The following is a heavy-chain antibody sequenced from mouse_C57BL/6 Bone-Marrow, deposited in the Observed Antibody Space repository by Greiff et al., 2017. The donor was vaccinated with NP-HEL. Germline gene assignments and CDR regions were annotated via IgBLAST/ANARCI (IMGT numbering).Heavy chain of an antibody. CDR2: INPNNGGT. V-gene: IGHV1-22*01. Sequence: EVQLQQSGPELVKPGASVKMSCKASGYTFTDYNMHWVKQSHGKSLEWIGYINPNNGGTSYNQQFKGKATLTVNKSSSTAYMELRSLTSEDSAVYYCARAYGWLLPWFAYWGQGTLVTVSA. D-gene: IGHD2-3*01. CDR3: ARAYGWLLPWFAY. CDR1: GYTFTDYN. J-gene: IGHJ3*01.